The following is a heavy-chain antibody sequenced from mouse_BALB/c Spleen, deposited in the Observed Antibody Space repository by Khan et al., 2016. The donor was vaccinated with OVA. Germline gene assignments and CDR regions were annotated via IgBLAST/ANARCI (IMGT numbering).Heavy chain of an antibody. CDR3: ARGNYYGYYFDY. V-gene: IGHV3-2*02. Sequence: EVQLQESGPDLVKPSQSLSLTCTVTGYSITSGYAWNWFRQFPGNKLEWMGYISYSGVTSYTPSLKSRISITRDTSKNQFFLQLNSVTTEDTATYYCARGNYYGYYFDYWGQGTTLTVSS. CDR2: ISYSGVT. CDR1: GYSITSGYA. D-gene: IGHD1-1*01. J-gene: IGHJ2*01.